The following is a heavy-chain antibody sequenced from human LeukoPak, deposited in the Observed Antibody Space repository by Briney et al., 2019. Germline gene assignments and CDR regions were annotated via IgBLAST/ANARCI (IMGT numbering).Heavy chain of an antibody. CDR1: GFIFSDNG. CDR3: ARLWFGESIDY. J-gene: IGHJ4*02. Sequence: PGGSLRLSCRTSGFIFSDNGVHWVRQAPGKGLEWVSYISSSSSTIYYADSVKGRFTISRDNAKNSLYLQMNSLRAEDTAVYYCARLWFGESIDYWGQGTLVTVSS. CDR2: ISSSSSTI. D-gene: IGHD3-10*01. V-gene: IGHV3-48*01.